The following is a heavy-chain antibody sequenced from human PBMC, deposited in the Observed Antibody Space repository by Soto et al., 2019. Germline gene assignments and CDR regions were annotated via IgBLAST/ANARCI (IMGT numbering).Heavy chain of an antibody. CDR3: ARTIYSSGWYDAFDI. J-gene: IGHJ4*02. CDR2: IYPGDSDT. CDR1: GYSFTSYW. D-gene: IGHD6-19*01. V-gene: IGHV5-51*01. Sequence: GESLKIFCTGSGYSFTSYWIGWVRQMPGKGLEWMGIIYPGDSDTRYSPSFQGQVTISADKSISTAYLQWSSLKASDTAMYYCARTIYSSGWYDAFDIWGQGILVTVSS.